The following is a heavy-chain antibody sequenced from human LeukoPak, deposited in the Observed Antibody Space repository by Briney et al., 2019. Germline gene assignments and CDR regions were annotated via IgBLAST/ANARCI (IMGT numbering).Heavy chain of an antibody. Sequence: SETLSLTCSVSGGSISTSTYYWGWIRQPPGKGLEWIGSIYYRGSTYYNPSLKSRVTILLDTSKNQFSLKLSSVTAADTAVYYCAREGIAAAGTSWFDPWGQGTLVTVSS. V-gene: IGHV4-39*07. J-gene: IGHJ5*02. CDR1: GGSISTSTYY. CDR2: IYYRGST. D-gene: IGHD6-13*01. CDR3: AREGIAAAGTSWFDP.